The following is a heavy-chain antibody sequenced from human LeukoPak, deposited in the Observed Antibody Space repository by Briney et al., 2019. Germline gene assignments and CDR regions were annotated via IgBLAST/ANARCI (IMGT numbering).Heavy chain of an antibody. V-gene: IGHV3-23*01. CDR1: GFTYGTYA. Sequence: GGSLRLSCAASGFTYGTYAVSWVRQAPGQVLDWVSGISDNGAATYYADSVKGRFTISRDNAKNTPYLQMNSLRAEDTAVYYCAKPKGGAAGDYYYGMDVWGQGTTVTVSS. J-gene: IGHJ6*02. CDR2: ISDNGAAT. CDR3: AKPKGGAAGDYYYGMDV. D-gene: IGHD6-13*01.